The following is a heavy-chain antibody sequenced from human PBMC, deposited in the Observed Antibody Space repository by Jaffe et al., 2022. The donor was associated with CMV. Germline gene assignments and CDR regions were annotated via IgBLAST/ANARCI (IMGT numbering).Heavy chain of an antibody. D-gene: IGHD3-22*01. CDR1: GLTFSDHY. CDR2: SRNKANSYTT. CDR3: VRVGGYYDSSGHYYIDAFDI. Sequence: EVQLVESGGGLVQPGGSLRLSCAASGLTFSDHYMDWVRQAPGKGLEWVGRSRNKANSYTTEYAASVKGRFTISRDESKNSLYLHMNSLKSEDTAVYYCVRVGGYYDSSGHYYIDAFDIWGQGTMVTVSS. V-gene: IGHV3-72*01. J-gene: IGHJ3*02.